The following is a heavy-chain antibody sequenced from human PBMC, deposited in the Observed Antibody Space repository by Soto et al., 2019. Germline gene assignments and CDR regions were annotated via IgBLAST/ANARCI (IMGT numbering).Heavy chain of an antibody. CDR3: ARAPSWYGSGTIRGGMDV. CDR1: GGSFSGYY. D-gene: IGHD3-10*01. V-gene: IGHV4-34*01. J-gene: IGHJ6*02. CDR2: INHSGST. Sequence: QVQLQQWGAGLLKPSETLSLTCAVYGGSFSGYYWSWIRQPPGKGLEWIGEINHSGSTNYNPSLKSRVTISVDTSKNLFSLKLSSVTAADTAVYYCARAPSWYGSGTIRGGMDVWGQGTTVTVSS.